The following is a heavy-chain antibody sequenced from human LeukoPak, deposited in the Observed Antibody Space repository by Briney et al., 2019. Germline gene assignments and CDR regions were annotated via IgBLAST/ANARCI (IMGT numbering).Heavy chain of an antibody. D-gene: IGHD5-18*01. Sequence: SETLSLTCTVSGDSISSGDYYWSWIRQPAGKGLEWIGRISSSGSTNYNPSLKSRVTISVDTSKNQFSLKLSSVTAADTAVYYCARGSTAMDYYYYYYMDVWGKGTTVTISS. CDR1: GDSISSGDYY. J-gene: IGHJ6*03. V-gene: IGHV4-61*02. CDR3: ARGSTAMDYYYYYYMDV. CDR2: ISSSGST.